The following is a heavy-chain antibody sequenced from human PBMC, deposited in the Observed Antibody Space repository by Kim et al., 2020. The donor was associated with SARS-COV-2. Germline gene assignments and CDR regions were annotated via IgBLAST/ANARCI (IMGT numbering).Heavy chain of an antibody. CDR3: IRGGLVDATEAAT. D-gene: IGHD3-16*01. CDR1: GFTFSRYW. Sequence: GGSLRLSCAASGFTFSRYWMHWVRQAPGKGLVWVSHINTDGTNTNYADSVKGRFTVSRDNAMNALYLQMNSLRAEDTAVYYCIRGGLVDATEAATWGQGT. V-gene: IGHV3-74*01. CDR2: INTDGTNT. J-gene: IGHJ1*01.